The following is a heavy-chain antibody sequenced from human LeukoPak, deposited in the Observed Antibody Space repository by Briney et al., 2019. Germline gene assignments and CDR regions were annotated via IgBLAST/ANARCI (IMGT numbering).Heavy chain of an antibody. Sequence: ASETLSLTCIVSGGSFSSSNYNWDWVRQPPGERLEWIGSIYHSGSTFYNPSLKSRVTISVDTSKSQLSLKLSSVTAADTAVYYCARVLGGSSGWTPFDFWGQGTLVTVSS. D-gene: IGHD6-19*01. J-gene: IGHJ4*02. V-gene: IGHV4-39*01. CDR2: IYHSGST. CDR1: GGSFSSSNYN. CDR3: ARVLGGSSGWTPFDF.